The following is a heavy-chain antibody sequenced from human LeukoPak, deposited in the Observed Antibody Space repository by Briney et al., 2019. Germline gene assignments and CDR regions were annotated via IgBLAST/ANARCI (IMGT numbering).Heavy chain of an antibody. Sequence: PSGTLSLTCIVSGGSISSSNWWSWVRQPPGKGLEWIGEIYHSGSTNYNPSLKSRVTISVDKSKNQFSLKLSSVTAADTAVYYCASYYYDSSGYRRWGQGTLVTVSS. CDR1: GGSISSSNW. V-gene: IGHV4-4*02. J-gene: IGHJ4*02. CDR3: ASYYYDSSGYRR. D-gene: IGHD3-22*01. CDR2: IYHSGST.